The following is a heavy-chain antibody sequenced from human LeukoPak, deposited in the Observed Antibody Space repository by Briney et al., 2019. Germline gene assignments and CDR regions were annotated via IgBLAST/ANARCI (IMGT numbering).Heavy chain of an antibody. J-gene: IGHJ4*02. Sequence: GASVKVSCKASGYTFTSYGISWVRQAPGQGLEWMGWLSAYNGNTNYAQKLQGRVTMTTDTSTSTAYMELRSLRSDDTAVYYCARDLISKIWFGESCFDYWGQGTLVTVSS. V-gene: IGHV1-18*04. CDR3: ARDLISKIWFGESCFDY. D-gene: IGHD3-10*01. CDR1: GYTFTSYG. CDR2: LSAYNGNT.